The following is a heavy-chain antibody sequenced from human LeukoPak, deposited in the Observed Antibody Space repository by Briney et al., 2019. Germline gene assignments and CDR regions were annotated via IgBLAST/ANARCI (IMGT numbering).Heavy chain of an antibody. Sequence: VGSLRLSCAASGFTFSSYAMSWVRQAPGKGLEWVSAISGSGGSTYYADSVKGRFTISRDNSKNTLYLQMNSLRAEDTAVYYCARDRVYYCDSVSLDYWGQGTLVTVSS. V-gene: IGHV3-23*01. J-gene: IGHJ4*02. CDR1: GFTFSSYA. CDR3: ARDRVYYCDSVSLDY. D-gene: IGHD3-22*01. CDR2: ISGSGGST.